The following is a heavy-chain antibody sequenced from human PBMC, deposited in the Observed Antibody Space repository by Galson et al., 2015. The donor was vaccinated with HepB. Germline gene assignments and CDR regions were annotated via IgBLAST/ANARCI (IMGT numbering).Heavy chain of an antibody. Sequence: SVKVSCKASGYTFTSYAMHWVRQAPGQRLEWMGWINAGNGNTKYSQKFQGRVTITRDTSASTAYMELSSLRSEDTAVYYCARDRGSGYDFDYWGQGTLVTVSS. D-gene: IGHD5-12*01. V-gene: IGHV1-3*01. CDR2: INAGNGNT. CDR3: ARDRGSGYDFDY. J-gene: IGHJ4*02. CDR1: GYTFTSYA.